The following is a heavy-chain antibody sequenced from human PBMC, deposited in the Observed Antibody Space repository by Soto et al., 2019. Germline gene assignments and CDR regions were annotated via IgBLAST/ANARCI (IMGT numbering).Heavy chain of an antibody. CDR1: GFTFTSSA. CDR3: AAVPYSSSYYFDY. D-gene: IGHD6-6*01. J-gene: IGHJ4*02. CDR2: IVVGSGNT. Sequence: SVKVSCKASGFTFTSSAVQWVGQARGQCLEWIGWIVVGSGNTNYAQKFQERVTITRDMSTSTAYMELSSLRSEDTAVYYCAAVPYSSSYYFDYWGQGTLVTVSS. V-gene: IGHV1-58*01.